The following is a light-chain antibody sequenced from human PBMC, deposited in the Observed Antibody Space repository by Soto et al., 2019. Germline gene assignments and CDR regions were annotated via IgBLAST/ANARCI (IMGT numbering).Light chain of an antibody. Sequence: GSLAVSLGERATINCKSSQSVLSSSDNQNYLAWYQQKPGQPPKLLFYWASTRDSGVPDRFSGSGSGTDFTLTISSLQAEDVAIYHCQQFYSTLPTFGQGTKVEIK. CDR1: QSVLSSSDNQNY. V-gene: IGKV4-1*01. CDR3: QQFYSTLPT. J-gene: IGKJ1*01. CDR2: WAS.